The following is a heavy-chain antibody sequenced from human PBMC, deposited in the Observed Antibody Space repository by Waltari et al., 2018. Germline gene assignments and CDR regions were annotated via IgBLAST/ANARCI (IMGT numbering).Heavy chain of an antibody. J-gene: IGHJ4*02. D-gene: IGHD3-10*01. CDR1: GFTFSTYW. Sequence: EVQVVESGGGLVQPGGSLRLYCAASGFTFSTYWMSWVRPAPGKGLEWVANIKPDGSEKNHVDSVKGRFTISRDNAKNSLYLQMNSLRAEDTAVYYCVQGGFYYADWGQGTLVTVSS. CDR3: VQGGFYYAD. V-gene: IGHV3-7*01. CDR2: IKPDGSEK.